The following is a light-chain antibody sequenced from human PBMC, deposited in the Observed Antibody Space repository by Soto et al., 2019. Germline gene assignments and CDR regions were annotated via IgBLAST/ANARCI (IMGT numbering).Light chain of an antibody. J-gene: IGLJ2*01. CDR1: SSDIGAYNF. CDR3: ASKTRTTFVV. CDR2: EVT. Sequence: QSALTQPASMSGSPGQSITISCTGTSSDIGAYNFVSWYQQHPGKVPKLIIYEVTYRPSGVSNRFSGSKSGTTASLTISGLQAEDEADYYCASKTRTTFVVFGGGTQLTVL. V-gene: IGLV2-14*01.